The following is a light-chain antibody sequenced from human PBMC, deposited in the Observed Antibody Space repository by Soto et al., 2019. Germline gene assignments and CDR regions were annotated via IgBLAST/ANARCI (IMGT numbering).Light chain of an antibody. CDR2: DAS. Sequence: AIQLTQSPSSLSASVGDRVTITCRASQGIRSALAWYQQRPGKSPKLLIYDASTLDSGVPSRFSGSGSGTDFTLSITSLQPEDFATYYCQQRSNWRVTFGGGTKVDIK. V-gene: IGKV1-13*02. CDR3: QQRSNWRVT. CDR1: QGIRSA. J-gene: IGKJ4*01.